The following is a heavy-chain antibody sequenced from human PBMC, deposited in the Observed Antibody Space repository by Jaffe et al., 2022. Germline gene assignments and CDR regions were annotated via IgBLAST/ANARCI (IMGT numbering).Heavy chain of an antibody. CDR2: ISSSSSYI. CDR3: ARAPPYYDILTGYYFDY. D-gene: IGHD3-9*01. CDR1: GFTFSSYS. J-gene: IGHJ4*02. V-gene: IGHV3-21*01. Sequence: EVQLVESGGGLVKPGGSLRLSCAASGFTFSSYSMNWVRQAPGKGLEWVSSISSSSSYIYYADSVKGRFTISRDNAKNSLYLQMNSLRAEDTAVYYCARAPPYYDILTGYYFDYWGQGTLVTVSS.